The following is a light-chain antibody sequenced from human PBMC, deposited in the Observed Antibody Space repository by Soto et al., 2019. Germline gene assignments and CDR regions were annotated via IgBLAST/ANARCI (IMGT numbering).Light chain of an antibody. Sequence: DIQMTHSPSTLSAYVXXSVSITCRASQSITIWLAWYQQKPGKAPKLLIYDASSLEGGVPSRFSGSGSGTEFTLTISGLQPDDFATYYCQQYNSFSWTFGQGTKVDI. J-gene: IGKJ1*01. CDR3: QQYNSFSWT. V-gene: IGKV1-5*01. CDR2: DAS. CDR1: QSITIW.